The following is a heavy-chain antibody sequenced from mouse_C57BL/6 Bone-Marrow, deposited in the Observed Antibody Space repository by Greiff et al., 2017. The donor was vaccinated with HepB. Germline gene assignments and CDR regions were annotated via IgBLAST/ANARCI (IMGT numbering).Heavy chain of an antibody. J-gene: IGHJ4*01. CDR3: ARSSRYAMDY. CDR1: GYAFSSSW. V-gene: IGHV1-82*01. CDR2: IYPGDGDT. Sequence: VQLQHSGPELVKPGASVKISCKASGYAFSSSWMNWVKQRPGKGLEWIGRIYPGDGDTNYNGKFKGKATLTADKSSSTAYMQLSSLTSEDSAVYFCARSSRYAMDYWGQGTSVTVSS.